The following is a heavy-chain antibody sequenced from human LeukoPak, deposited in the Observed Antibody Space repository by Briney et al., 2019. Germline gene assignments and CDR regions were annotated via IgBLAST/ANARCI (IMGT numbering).Heavy chain of an antibody. CDR3: ARGPDSGSYYAWFDP. Sequence: SETLSLTCAVYGGSITGYYWSWIRQPPGKGLEWIGKINHSGSTNYSPSLMSRVTISVDTSKNQFYLRLSSVTAADTAVYYCARGPDSGSYYAWFDPWGQGTLVTVSS. V-gene: IGHV4-34*01. D-gene: IGHD1-26*01. CDR1: GGSITGYY. CDR2: INHSGST. J-gene: IGHJ5*02.